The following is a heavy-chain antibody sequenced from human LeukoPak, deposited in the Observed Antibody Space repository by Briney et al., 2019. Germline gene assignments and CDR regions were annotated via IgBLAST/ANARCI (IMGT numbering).Heavy chain of an antibody. J-gene: IGHJ4*02. Sequence: GGSPRLSCAASGFTFSSYAMHWVRQAPGKGLEWVAVISYDGSNKYYADSVKGRFTISRDNAKNSLYLQMNSLRAEDTAVYYCARDNGHRRLEAAGLGYWGQGTLVTVSS. V-gene: IGHV3-30*04. CDR1: GFTFSSYA. CDR2: ISYDGSNK. D-gene: IGHD6-13*01. CDR3: ARDNGHRRLEAAGLGY.